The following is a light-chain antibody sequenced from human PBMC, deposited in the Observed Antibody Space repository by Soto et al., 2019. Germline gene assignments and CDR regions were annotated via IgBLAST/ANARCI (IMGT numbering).Light chain of an antibody. CDR1: QRVLYSSNDTPY. Sequence: DIVMTQSPDSLALSLGERATINCRSSQRVLYSSNDTPYLAWYQQQPGQPPTLLTYSGSTRESGVPAGFSGSGSATDFTLPTSSLQAEDVAVYYCQQYYTADPLTFGGGTKVDIK. V-gene: IGKV4-1*01. CDR2: SGS. J-gene: IGKJ4*02. CDR3: QQYYTADPLT.